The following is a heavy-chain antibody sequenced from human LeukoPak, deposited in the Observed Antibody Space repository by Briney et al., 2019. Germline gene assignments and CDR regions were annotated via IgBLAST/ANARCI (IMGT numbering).Heavy chain of an antibody. CDR2: IGHDGGGI. Sequence: GGSLRLSCAASGFTFSSYWMSWVRQAPGKGLEWVSVIGHDGGGIQYADSVKGRFSISRDTSKNTLYLQMNSLRAEDTAVYYCAKYAPPTTMVTRFFDYWGQGTLVTVSS. J-gene: IGHJ4*02. CDR3: AKYAPPTTMVTRFFDY. D-gene: IGHD4-23*01. V-gene: IGHV3-23*01. CDR1: GFTFSSYW.